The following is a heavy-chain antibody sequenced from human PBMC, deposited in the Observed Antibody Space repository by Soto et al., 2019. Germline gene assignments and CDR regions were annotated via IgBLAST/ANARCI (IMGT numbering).Heavy chain of an antibody. D-gene: IGHD2-2*03. CDR2: LSGSGDRT. Sequence: EVQLLASGGGLVQAGGSLRLSCVASGFSFNRFGMSWVRQAPGKGLEWVSALSGSGDRTYYADSVKGRFTISRDNSKNTVYLDMNGLRAEDAAVYYCAKDLDIVLAPADPDYSYYGLDVWGQGATVTVSS. V-gene: IGHV3-23*01. J-gene: IGHJ6*02. CDR1: GFSFNRFG. CDR3: AKDLDIVLAPADPDYSYYGLDV.